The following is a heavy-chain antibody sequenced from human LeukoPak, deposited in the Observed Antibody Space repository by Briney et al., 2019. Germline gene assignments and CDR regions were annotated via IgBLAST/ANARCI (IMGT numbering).Heavy chain of an antibody. CDR2: ISGAGGST. CDR3: AKVRSGNNYYFDY. D-gene: IGHD1/OR15-1a*01. CDR1: GFTFSSYA. J-gene: IGHJ4*02. Sequence: PGGSLRLSCAASGFTFSSYAMSWVRQAPGKGLGWVSGISGAGGSTYYADSVKGRFTISRDNFKNTLYLQMNGLRVEDTAVYYCAKVRSGNNYYFDYWGQGTLVTVSS. V-gene: IGHV3-23*01.